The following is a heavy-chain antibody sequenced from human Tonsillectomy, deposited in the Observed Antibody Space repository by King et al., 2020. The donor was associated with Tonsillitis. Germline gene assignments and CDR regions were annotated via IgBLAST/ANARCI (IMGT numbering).Heavy chain of an antibody. CDR2: INTDGSTT. J-gene: IGHJ4*02. D-gene: IGHD3-10*01. CDR3: IRDSDY. CDR1: GFTFSSSW. Sequence: VQLVESGGGFVQPGGSLRLSCAASGFTFSSSWMHWVRQAPGKGPEWVSLINTDGSTTNYAESVRGRFTISRENAKNMLYLQMNSLRVEDTAMYYCIRDSDYWGQGTLVTVSS. V-gene: IGHV3-74*01.